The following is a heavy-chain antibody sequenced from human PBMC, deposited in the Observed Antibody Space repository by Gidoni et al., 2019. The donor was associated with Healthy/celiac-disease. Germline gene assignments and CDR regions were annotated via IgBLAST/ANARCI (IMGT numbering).Heavy chain of an antibody. CDR3: ARVPRPKLVDWYFDL. CDR2: IYTSGST. J-gene: IGHJ2*01. Sequence: QVQLQESGPGLVKPSQTLSLTCTVPGGSISSGSYYWSWIRQPAGKGLEWIGRIYTSGSTNYNPSLKSRVTMSVDTSKNQFSLKLSSVTAADTAVYYCARVPRPKLVDWYFDLWGRGTLVTVSS. D-gene: IGHD3-9*01. V-gene: IGHV4-61*02. CDR1: GGSISSGSYY.